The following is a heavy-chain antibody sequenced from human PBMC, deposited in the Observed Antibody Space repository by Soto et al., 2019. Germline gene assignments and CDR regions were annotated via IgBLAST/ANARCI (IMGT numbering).Heavy chain of an antibody. J-gene: IGHJ6*03. Sequence: ASVKVSCKASGYTFTSYAMHWVRQAPGQRLEWMGWINAGNGNTKYSQKFQGRVTMTRNTSISTAYMELSSLRSEDTAVYYCARGSSNYPSGDYYYMDVWGKGTTVTVSS. CDR1: GYTFTSYA. V-gene: IGHV1-3*01. CDR3: ARGSSNYPSGDYYYMDV. D-gene: IGHD4-4*01. CDR2: INAGNGNT.